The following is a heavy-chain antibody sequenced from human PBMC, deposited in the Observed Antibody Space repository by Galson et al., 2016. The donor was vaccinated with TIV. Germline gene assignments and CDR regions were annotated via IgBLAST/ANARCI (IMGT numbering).Heavy chain of an antibody. D-gene: IGHD2-8*02. Sequence: SVKVSCKASKYTFIGYYMHWVRQAPGRGLEWMGRIHPSSGGTDYAQKFQGRVTVTRDTSINTAYLELTSLSSDDTAVYYCARALVASIVDLDYWGPGTLVTVSS. CDR3: ARALVASIVDLDY. V-gene: IGHV1-2*06. CDR2: IHPSSGGT. CDR1: KYTFIGYY. J-gene: IGHJ4*02.